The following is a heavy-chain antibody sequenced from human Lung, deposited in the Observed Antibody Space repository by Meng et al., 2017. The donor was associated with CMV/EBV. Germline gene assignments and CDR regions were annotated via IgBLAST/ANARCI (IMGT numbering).Heavy chain of an antibody. CDR1: GGIFSSYA. Sequence: SVXVSXXASGGIFSSYAISWVRQAPGQGLEWMGGIIPIFGTANYAQKFQGRVTITTDESTSTAYMELSSLRSEDTAVYYCARAVDYYYYYGMDVWGQGPTVTVSS. V-gene: IGHV1-69*05. J-gene: IGHJ6*02. CDR2: IIPIFGTA. CDR3: ARAVDYYYYYGMDV.